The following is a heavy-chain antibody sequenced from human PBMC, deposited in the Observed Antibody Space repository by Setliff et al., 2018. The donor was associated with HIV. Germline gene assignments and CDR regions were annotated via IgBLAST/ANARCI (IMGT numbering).Heavy chain of an antibody. V-gene: IGHV4-39*01. CDR1: GGSIGIRSYF. CDR3: ASGQWLEHAFDI. D-gene: IGHD6-19*01. J-gene: IGHJ3*02. CDR2: VYSSGST. Sequence: SETLSLTCTVSGGSIGIRSYFWGWIRQPPGKGLEWIGSVYSSGSTYYNPSLKSRVTVSVDTSKDQFSLRLSSVTVADTTVYYCASGQWLEHAFDIWGQGTVVTVSS.